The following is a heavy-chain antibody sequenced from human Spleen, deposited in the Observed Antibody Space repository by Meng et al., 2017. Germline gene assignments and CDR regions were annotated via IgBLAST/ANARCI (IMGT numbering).Heavy chain of an antibody. CDR3: ASDTRDYDTFTGYFWGAFDR. V-gene: IGHV3-48*03. J-gene: IGHJ4*02. CDR2: ISTSGTTV. Sequence: GESLKISCEGSGFTFRSYEMNWVRQTPGKGLEWLSYISTSGTTVYYAESVRGRFTISRDDAKNSLYLQMNSLRAEDTAVYYCASDTRDYDTFTGYFWGAFDRWGQGTLVTVSS. CDR1: GFTFRSYE. D-gene: IGHD3-9*01.